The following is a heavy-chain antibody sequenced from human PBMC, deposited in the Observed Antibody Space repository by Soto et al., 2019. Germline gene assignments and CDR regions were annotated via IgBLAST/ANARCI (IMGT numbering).Heavy chain of an antibody. J-gene: IGHJ3*02. D-gene: IGHD3-22*01. CDR2: ISAYNGNT. V-gene: IGHV1-18*01. CDR3: ARERDLGQITMTSEEAFDI. CDR1: GYTFTSYG. Sequence: QVQLVQSGAEVKKPGASVKVSCKASGYTFTSYGISWVRQAPGQGLEWMGWISAYNGNTNYAQKLQGRVTMTTDTSTSRAYMELRSLRSDDTAVYYCARERDLGQITMTSEEAFDIWGQGTMVTVSS.